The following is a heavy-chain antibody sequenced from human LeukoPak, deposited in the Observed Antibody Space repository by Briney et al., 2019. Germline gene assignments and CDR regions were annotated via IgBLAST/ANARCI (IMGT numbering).Heavy chain of an antibody. CDR3: VKDGHCTHTSCYYFDY. Sequence: GGSLRLSCAASGFTLSSYGMHWVRQAPGKGLEWVAFIRYDGTKKYYANSAKGRFTISRDNAKNSLYLQMNSLRAEDTAVYYCVKDGHCTHTSCYYFDYWGQGTLVTVSS. CDR2: IRYDGTKK. V-gene: IGHV3-30*02. CDR1: GFTLSSYG. D-gene: IGHD2-2*01. J-gene: IGHJ4*02.